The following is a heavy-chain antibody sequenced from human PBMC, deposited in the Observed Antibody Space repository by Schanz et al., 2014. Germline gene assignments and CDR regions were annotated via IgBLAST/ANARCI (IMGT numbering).Heavy chain of an antibody. Sequence: VQLVDSGGGLVKPGGSLRLSCAASGFTFSSYAMSWVRQAPGKGLEWVSGITGASDHIDYAESVKGRFTISRDNSKNTLYLQMNSLRAEDTAVYYCARGGPAYYFDDWGQGTLVTVSS. V-gene: IGHV3-23*04. CDR2: ITGASDHI. J-gene: IGHJ4*02. CDR3: ARGGPAYYFDD. CDR1: GFTFSSYA.